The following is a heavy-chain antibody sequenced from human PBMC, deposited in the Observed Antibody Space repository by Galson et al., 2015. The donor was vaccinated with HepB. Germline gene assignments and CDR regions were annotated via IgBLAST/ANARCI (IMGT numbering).Heavy chain of an antibody. Sequence: SVKVSCKASGGTFSSYAISWVRQAPGQGLEWMGGIIPIFGTANYAQKFQGRVTITADESTSTAYMELSSLRSEDTAVYYCAREGAIVATTRRIGFDYWGQGALVTVSS. V-gene: IGHV1-69*13. D-gene: IGHD5-12*01. CDR1: GGTFSSYA. CDR3: AREGAIVATTRRIGFDY. J-gene: IGHJ4*02. CDR2: IIPIFGTA.